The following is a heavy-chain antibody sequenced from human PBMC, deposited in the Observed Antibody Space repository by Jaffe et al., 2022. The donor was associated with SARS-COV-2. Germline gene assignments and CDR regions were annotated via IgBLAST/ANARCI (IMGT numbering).Heavy chain of an antibody. CDR1: GGSISSGSYY. J-gene: IGHJ6*02. V-gene: IGHV4-61*02. Sequence: QVQLQESGPGLVKPSQTLSLTCTVSGGSISSGSYYWSWIRQPAGKGLEWIGRIYTSGSTNYNPSLKSRVTISVDTSKNQFSLKLSSVTAADTAVYYCARGYCSSTSCYIGYYYYGMDVWGQGTTVTVSS. CDR3: ARGYCSSTSCYIGYYYYGMDV. D-gene: IGHD2-2*02. CDR2: IYTSGST.